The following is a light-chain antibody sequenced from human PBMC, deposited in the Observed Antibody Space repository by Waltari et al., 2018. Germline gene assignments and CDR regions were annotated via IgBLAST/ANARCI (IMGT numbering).Light chain of an antibody. V-gene: IGKV3-15*01. CDR3: QQYNYWRT. CDR2: EAA. J-gene: IGKJ1*01. CDR1: QSVSSN. Sequence: EIVMTQSPATLSLSPGERATLSCRASQSVSSNLAWYQQNPGQAPRLLIFEAATRATGIPARFSGSGSGTEFTLTISSLQSEDFAVYFCQQYNYWRTYGQGTKVEIK.